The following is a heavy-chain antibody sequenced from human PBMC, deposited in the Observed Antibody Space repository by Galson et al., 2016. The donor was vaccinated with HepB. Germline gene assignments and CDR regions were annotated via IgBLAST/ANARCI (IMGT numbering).Heavy chain of an antibody. D-gene: IGHD3-10*01. CDR3: ARGHYGSGTYYNVYFDS. V-gene: IGHV3-53*01. J-gene: IGHJ4*02. CDR1: GFIVSNDY. CDR2: SYADGRT. Sequence: SLRLSCAASGFIVSNDYMNWVRQAPGKGLEWLSVSYADGRTYYAESVRGRFTISRDDAKNSLYLQMNSLRADDTAVYYCARGHYGSGTYYNVYFDSWGQGTPVTVSS.